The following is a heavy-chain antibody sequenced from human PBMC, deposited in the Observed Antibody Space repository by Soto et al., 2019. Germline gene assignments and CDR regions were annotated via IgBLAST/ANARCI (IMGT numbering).Heavy chain of an antibody. V-gene: IGHV1-69*01. CDR2: IIPIFGTA. Sequence: QVQLVQSGAEVKKPGSSVKVSYKASGGTFSSYAISWVRQAPGQGLEWMGGIIPIFGTANYAQKFQGRVTITADESTSTAYMELSSLRSEDTAVYYCARAEGSRNYYYYYGMDVWGQGTTVTVSS. CDR1: GGTFSSYA. D-gene: IGHD3-10*01. J-gene: IGHJ6*02. CDR3: ARAEGSRNYYYYYGMDV.